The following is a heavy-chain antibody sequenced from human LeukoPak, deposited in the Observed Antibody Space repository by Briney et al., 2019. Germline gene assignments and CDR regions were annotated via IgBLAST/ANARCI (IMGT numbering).Heavy chain of an antibody. CDR3: ARTVPLDIVVVVASNWFDP. V-gene: IGHV3-21*01. CDR2: ISSSSSYI. CDR1: GFTFSSYS. Sequence: GWSLRLSCAASGFTFSSYSMNWVRQAPGKGLEWVSSISSSSSYIYYADSVKGRFTISRDNAKNSLYLQMNSLRAEDTAVYYCARTVPLDIVVVVASNWFDPWGQGTLVTVSS. D-gene: IGHD2-15*01. J-gene: IGHJ5*02.